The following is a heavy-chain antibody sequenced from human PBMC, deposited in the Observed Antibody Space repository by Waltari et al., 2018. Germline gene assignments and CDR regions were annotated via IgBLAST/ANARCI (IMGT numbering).Heavy chain of an antibody. J-gene: IGHJ6*02. Sequence: EEQLLESGGGLVQTGDSLRLSCAASGFRFSNYWMNWVLHAPGKGLVWVARISNDETTLTYADSVKGRFTISRDNAKNTVYLQMKRLRADDTAVYYCARLAPRTYRSPVPGRHYYYGMDVWGQGTTVTVSS. V-gene: IGHV3-74*03. CDR3: ARLAPRTYRSPVPGRHYYYGMDV. CDR1: GFRFSNYW. CDR2: ISNDETTL. D-gene: IGHD3-10*01.